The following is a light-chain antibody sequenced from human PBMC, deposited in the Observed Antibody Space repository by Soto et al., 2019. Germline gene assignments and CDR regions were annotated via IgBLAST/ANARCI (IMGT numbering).Light chain of an antibody. Sequence: DIQMTQSPSSLSASVGDRVTITCRASQSISNYIHWYQQKPGKAPKLLISAASSLQSGVPSRFSGTGSGTDFSLTISSLQPDDFATYYCQESFTTPGTFGQGTKVEIK. V-gene: IGKV1-39*01. CDR2: AAS. CDR3: QESFTTPGT. CDR1: QSISNY. J-gene: IGKJ1*01.